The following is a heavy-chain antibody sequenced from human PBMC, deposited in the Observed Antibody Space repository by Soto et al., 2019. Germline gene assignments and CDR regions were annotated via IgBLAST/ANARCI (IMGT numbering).Heavy chain of an antibody. CDR3: AREGYSYGYYYYYGMDV. D-gene: IGHD5-18*01. V-gene: IGHV1-69*13. J-gene: IGHJ6*02. Sequence: GASVKVSCKASGGTFSSYAISWVRQAPGQGLEWMGGIIPIFGTANYAQKFQGRVTITADESTSTAYMELSSLRSEDTAVYYCAREGYSYGYYYYYGMDVWGQGTTVTVSS. CDR1: GGTFSSYA. CDR2: IIPIFGTA.